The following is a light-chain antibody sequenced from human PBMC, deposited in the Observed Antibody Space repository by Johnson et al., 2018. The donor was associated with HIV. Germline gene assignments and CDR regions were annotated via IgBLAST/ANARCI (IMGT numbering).Light chain of an antibody. CDR2: ENN. V-gene: IGLV1-51*02. Sequence: QSVLTQPPSVSAAPGQKVTISCSGSSSNIGNNYVSWYQQLPGTAPKLLIYENNKRPSGIPDRFSGSKSGTSATLGITGLQSGDEADYYCGTWDNSLSVYVFGTGTEVTVL. CDR3: GTWDNSLSVYV. CDR1: SSNIGNNY. J-gene: IGLJ1*01.